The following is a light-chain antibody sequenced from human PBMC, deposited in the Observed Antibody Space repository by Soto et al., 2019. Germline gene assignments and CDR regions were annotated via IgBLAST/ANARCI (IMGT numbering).Light chain of an antibody. CDR1: QSVSSAY. CDR3: QQYGSSSTWT. Sequence: EIVLTQSPGTLSSSPGERATLSCRASQSVSSAYLACYQHKPGPPPTLLIYAASSRVPGSPDRFSGSGSGTAFTLTISRLQHEDFAVYYCQQYGSSSTWTFGQGTKVEIK. CDR2: AAS. V-gene: IGKV3-20*01. J-gene: IGKJ1*01.